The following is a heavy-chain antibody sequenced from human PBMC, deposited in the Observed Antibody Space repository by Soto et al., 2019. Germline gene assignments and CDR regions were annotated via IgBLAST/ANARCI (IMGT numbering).Heavy chain of an antibody. CDR1: GFTFSSYA. J-gene: IGHJ6*02. Sequence: QVQLMESGGGVVQPGGSLRLSCAASGFTFSSYAMHWVRQAPGKGLEWVAVISYDGSNKYYADSVKGRFTISRDNSKNTLYLQMNSLRADDTAVYYCARDRYCSGGSCSWDYYYYGMDVWGQGTTVIVSS. V-gene: IGHV3-30*04. D-gene: IGHD2-15*01. CDR3: ARDRYCSGGSCSWDYYYYGMDV. CDR2: ISYDGSNK.